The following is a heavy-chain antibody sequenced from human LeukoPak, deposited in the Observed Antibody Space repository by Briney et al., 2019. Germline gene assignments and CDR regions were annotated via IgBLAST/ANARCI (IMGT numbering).Heavy chain of an antibody. CDR3: AREATYYYDSSGSTHLLGDAFDI. V-gene: IGHV3-74*01. CDR1: GFTFSSYA. J-gene: IGHJ3*02. D-gene: IGHD3-22*01. Sequence: GGSLRLSCAASGFTFSSYAMSWVRQAPGKGLVWVSRISSDGSRVTYADSVKGRFTISRDNAKKSLYLQMNSLRAEDTAVYYCAREATYYYDSSGSTHLLGDAFDIWGQGTMVTVSS. CDR2: ISSDGSRV.